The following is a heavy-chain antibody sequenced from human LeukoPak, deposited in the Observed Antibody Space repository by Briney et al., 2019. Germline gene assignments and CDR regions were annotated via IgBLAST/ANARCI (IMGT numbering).Heavy chain of an antibody. Sequence: GGSLRLSCAASGFTFSSYAMHWVRQAPGKGLEWVAVISYDGSNKYYADSVKGRFTISRDNSKNTLYLQMNSLRAEDTAAYYCARELCSSTSCEGYWGQGTLVTVSS. CDR2: ISYDGSNK. V-gene: IGHV3-30-3*01. CDR1: GFTFSSYA. D-gene: IGHD2-2*01. CDR3: ARELCSSTSCEGY. J-gene: IGHJ4*02.